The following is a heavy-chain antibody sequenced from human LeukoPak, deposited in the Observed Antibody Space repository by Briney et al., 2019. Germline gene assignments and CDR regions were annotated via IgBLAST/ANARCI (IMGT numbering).Heavy chain of an antibody. V-gene: IGHV4-4*07. CDR3: ARERYYGSRSPYNWFDP. CDR2: IYISGIT. Sequence: PSETLSLTCTVSGGSISGCYWSWIRQPAGKGLEWIGRIYISGITNYNPSLNSRVTMSVDTSKNQFSLKLSSVTAADTAVYYCARERYYGSRSPYNWFDPWGRGTQVTASS. D-gene: IGHD3-10*01. J-gene: IGHJ5*02. CDR1: GGSISGCY.